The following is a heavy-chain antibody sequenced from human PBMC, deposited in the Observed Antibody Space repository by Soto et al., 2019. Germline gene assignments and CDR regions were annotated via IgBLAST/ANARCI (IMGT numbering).Heavy chain of an antibody. D-gene: IGHD2-21*02. CDR3: AREWGDIVVVTAIPDNWFDP. CDR1: GGTFSSYA. V-gene: IGHV1-69*13. CDR2: IIPIFGTA. J-gene: IGHJ5*02. Sequence: SVKVSCKASGGTFSSYAISWVRQAPGQGLEWMGGIIPIFGTANYAQKFQGRVTITADESTSTAYMELSSLRSEDTAVYYCAREWGDIVVVTAIPDNWFDPWGQGTLVTVSS.